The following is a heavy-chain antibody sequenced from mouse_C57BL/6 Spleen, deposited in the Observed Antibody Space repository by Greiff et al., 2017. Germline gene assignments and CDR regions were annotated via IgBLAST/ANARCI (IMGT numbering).Heavy chain of an antibody. CDR3: ARLYYGSPYYYAMDY. CDR2: IYPGDGDT. V-gene: IGHV1-80*01. D-gene: IGHD1-1*01. Sequence: QVQLKQSGAELVKPGASVKISCKASGYAFSSYWMNWVKQRPGKGLEWIGQIYPGDGDTNYNGKFKGKATLTADKSSSTAYMQLSSLTSEDSAVYCCARLYYGSPYYYAMDYWGQGTSVTVSS. J-gene: IGHJ4*01. CDR1: GYAFSSYW.